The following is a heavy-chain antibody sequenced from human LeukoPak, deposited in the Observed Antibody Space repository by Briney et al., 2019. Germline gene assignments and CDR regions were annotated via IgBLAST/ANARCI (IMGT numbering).Heavy chain of an antibody. Sequence: GGSLRLSCAASGFTFSSYGMHWVRQAPGKGLEWVAVISYDGSNKYYADSVKGRFTISRDDSTNTLYLLMNSLRAEDTAVYYCARGYLTDYWGQGTLVTVSS. CDR1: GFTFSSYG. D-gene: IGHD1-26*01. J-gene: IGHJ4*02. V-gene: IGHV3-30*03. CDR3: ARGYLTDY. CDR2: ISYDGSNK.